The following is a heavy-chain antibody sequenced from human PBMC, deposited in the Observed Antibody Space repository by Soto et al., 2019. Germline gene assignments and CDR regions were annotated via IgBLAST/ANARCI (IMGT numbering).Heavy chain of an antibody. CDR2: IYPGDSET. CDR3: ARTYYYAAGSYYTPDY. CDR1: GYNFATYW. D-gene: IGHD3-10*01. J-gene: IGHJ4*02. V-gene: IGHV5-51*01. Sequence: GGSLKISCQGPGYNFATYWIGWVLQMPGKGLESMGIIYPGDSETRYSPSFEGQVTISADKSITTAFLLCRSLEASNSAMYYCARTYYYAAGSYYTPDYWGQGTLVTVSS.